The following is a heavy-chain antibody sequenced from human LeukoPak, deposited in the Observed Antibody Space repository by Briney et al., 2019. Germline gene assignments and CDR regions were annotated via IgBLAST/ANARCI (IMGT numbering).Heavy chain of an antibody. V-gene: IGHV3-13*01. CDR3: ARGPPRGKYYYMDV. D-gene: IGHD1-1*01. CDR1: GFTFSSFD. Sequence: GGSLRLSCAASGFTFSSFDMHWARQPTGQGLEWVSTIGTASDTYYPGSVEGRFTLSRDNAKNSLYLQMNSLTAGDTAVYYCARGPPRGKYYYMDVWGKGTTVTVSS. CDR2: IGTASDT. J-gene: IGHJ6*03.